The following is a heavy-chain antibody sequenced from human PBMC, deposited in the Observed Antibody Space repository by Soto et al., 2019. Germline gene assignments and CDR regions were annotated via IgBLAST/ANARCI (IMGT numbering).Heavy chain of an antibody. CDR2: IHYGGNA. D-gene: IGHD1-20*01. J-gene: IGHJ6*02. CDR3: ARYKSNYYYGMDV. Sequence: PSETLSLTCTVSGGSINTYNLFWAWVRQPPGKGLEWIASIHYGGNANYSPSLTTRATISRDTSKNQFSLELSSVTAADTAVYYCARYKSNYYYGMDVWGQGTTITVSS. CDR1: GGSINTYNLF. V-gene: IGHV4-39*07.